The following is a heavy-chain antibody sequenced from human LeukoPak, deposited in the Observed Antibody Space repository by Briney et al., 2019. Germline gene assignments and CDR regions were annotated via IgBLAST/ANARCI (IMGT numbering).Heavy chain of an antibody. Sequence: SDTLSLTCTVSGGSISSSSYYWGWIRHPPGKGLEWIGSIYYSGSTYYNPSLKSRVTISVDTSNNQFSLHLISVTAADTAVYYCATIPCTGGSCYYFDYWGQGTLVTVSS. CDR2: IYYSGST. D-gene: IGHD2-15*01. J-gene: IGHJ4*02. CDR1: GGSISSSSYY. V-gene: IGHV4-39*01. CDR3: ATIPCTGGSCYYFDY.